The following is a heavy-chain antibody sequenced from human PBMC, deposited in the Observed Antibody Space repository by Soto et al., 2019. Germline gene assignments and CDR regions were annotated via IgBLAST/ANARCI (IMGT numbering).Heavy chain of an antibody. Sequence: GRVWKVTRYYWTWERQFAGKGLEWMGRIDPSDSYTTYNPSFQGHVTISADKSIRTAYLQWSSLEASDSAIYYCARGDTPIVRKGLEVWGQGTPVTVSS. CDR2: IDPSDSYT. CDR1: VWKVTRYY. V-gene: IGHV5-10-1*01. J-gene: IGHJ6*02. CDR3: ARGDTPIVRKGLEV. D-gene: IGHD3-10*01.